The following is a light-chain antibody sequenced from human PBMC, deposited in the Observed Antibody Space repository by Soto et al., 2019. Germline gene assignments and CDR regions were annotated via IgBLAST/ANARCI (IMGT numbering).Light chain of an antibody. CDR2: KAS. J-gene: IGKJ1*01. CDR1: QTISSW. CDR3: QHYNSYSGA. V-gene: IGKV1-5*03. Sequence: DIQMTQSPSTLSGSVGDRVTLSCRASQTISSWLAWYQQKPGKAPKLLIYKASTLKSGVPSRFSGSGSGTEFTLTISSLQPDDFATYYCQHYNSYSGAFGQGTKVDIK.